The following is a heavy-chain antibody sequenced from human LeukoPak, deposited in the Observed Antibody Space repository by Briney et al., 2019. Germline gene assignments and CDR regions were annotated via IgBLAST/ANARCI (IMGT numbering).Heavy chain of an antibody. J-gene: IGHJ4*02. D-gene: IGHD2-2*01. CDR2: IYSGGST. Sequence: PGGSLRLSCAASGFTVSSNYMSWVRQAPGKGLEWVSVIYSGGSTYYADSVKGRFTISRDNSKNTLYLQMNSLRAEDTAVYYCALEVVIVVVPAAHIDYWGQGTLVTVSS. CDR1: GFTVSSNY. V-gene: IGHV3-66*02. CDR3: ALEVVIVVVPAAHIDY.